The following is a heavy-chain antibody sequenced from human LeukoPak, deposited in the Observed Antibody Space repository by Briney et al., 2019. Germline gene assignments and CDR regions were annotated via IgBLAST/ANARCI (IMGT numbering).Heavy chain of an antibody. CDR3: SQRDSDS. Sequence: PGGSLRLSCAASGFTFSSYALSWVRQAPGKGLEWVSGLSGSDGSTYYADSVKGRFTISRDNSKKTLYLQMNSLRAEDTALYYCSQRDSDSWGQGTLVTVSS. CDR2: LSGSDGST. D-gene: IGHD6-25*01. J-gene: IGHJ4*02. CDR1: GFTFSSYA. V-gene: IGHV3-23*01.